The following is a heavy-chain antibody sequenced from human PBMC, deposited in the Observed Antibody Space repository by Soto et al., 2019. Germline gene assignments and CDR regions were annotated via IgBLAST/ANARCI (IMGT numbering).Heavy chain of an antibody. CDR1: GFTFSSYG. Sequence: QVQLVESGGGVVQPGRSLRLSCAASGFTFSSYGMHWVRQAPGKGLEWVAVSRYDGSNNYYADSVTSRFTISRDKYKNTLYLQMSSLRAEETAVFYCSSVFGYGFDTWGQGTMVTVSS. V-gene: IGHV3-33*01. D-gene: IGHD5-18*01. CDR2: SRYDGSNN. CDR3: SSVFGYGFDT. J-gene: IGHJ3*02.